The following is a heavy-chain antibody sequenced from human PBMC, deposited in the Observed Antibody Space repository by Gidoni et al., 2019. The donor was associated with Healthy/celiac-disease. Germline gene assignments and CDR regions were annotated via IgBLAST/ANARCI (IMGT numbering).Heavy chain of an antibody. CDR3: TRLARTTVEGLRVYYYYGMDV. D-gene: IGHD4-17*01. CDR1: GFTFSGSA. Sequence: EVQLVESGGGLVQPGGSLKLSCAASGFTFSGSAMHWVRQASGTGLEWVGRIRSKANSYATAYAASVKGRFTISRDDSKNTAYLQMNSLKTEDTAVYYCTRLARTTVEGLRVYYYYGMDVWGQGTTVTVSS. V-gene: IGHV3-73*02. J-gene: IGHJ6*02. CDR2: IRSKANSYAT.